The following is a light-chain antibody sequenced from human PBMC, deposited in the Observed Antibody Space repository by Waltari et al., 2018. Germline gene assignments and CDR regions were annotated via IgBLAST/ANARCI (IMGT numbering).Light chain of an antibody. Sequence: SSELTQDPAVSVALGQTVRITCQGDSLRTSYARWYQVKPGQAPLLGMYGKDRRPSGISDRISGHRSGTTSALTITGAQAEDEADYYCSSRKGRDNLVVVAGGTKLTVL. CDR2: GKD. CDR3: SSRKGRDNLVV. V-gene: IGLV3-19*01. J-gene: IGLJ2*01. CDR1: SLRTSY.